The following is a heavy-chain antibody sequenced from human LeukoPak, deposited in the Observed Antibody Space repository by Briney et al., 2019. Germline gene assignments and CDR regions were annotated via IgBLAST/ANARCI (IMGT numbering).Heavy chain of an antibody. D-gene: IGHD3-16*01. CDR1: GGSLSGTDYY. V-gene: IGHV4-39*01. J-gene: IGHJ4*02. Sequence: SETLSLTCTVSGGSLSGTDYYWAWIRQPPGMGLEWIGSVYYSGSTFYNPSLHSRVSISIDTSKNQFSPRLSSVTAADTAVYFCARRGWGXXXPFDSWGQGXLITVS. CDR3: ARRGWGXXXPFDS. CDR2: VYYSGST.